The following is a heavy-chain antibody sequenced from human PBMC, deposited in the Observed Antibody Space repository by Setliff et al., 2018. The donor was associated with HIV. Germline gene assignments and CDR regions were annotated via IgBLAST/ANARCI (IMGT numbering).Heavy chain of an antibody. CDR3: ARIDSATRGTFDY. J-gene: IGHJ4*02. D-gene: IGHD6-25*01. V-gene: IGHV4-61*09. Sequence: TSETLSLTCTVSGGSISSGSYYWSWIRQPAGKGLEWIGHIYTSGSTNYNPSLKSRVTISVDTSKNQFSLKLSSVTAADTAVYYCARIDSATRGTFDYWGQGTLVTVS. CDR2: IYTSGST. CDR1: GGSISSGSYY.